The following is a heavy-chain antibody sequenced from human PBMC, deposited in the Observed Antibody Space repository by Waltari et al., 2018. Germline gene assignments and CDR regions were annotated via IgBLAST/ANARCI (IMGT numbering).Heavy chain of an antibody. CDR1: PFPFSRYA. J-gene: IGHJ4*02. Sequence: DVDLFESGGDLVHPGGSLRISCRGSPFPFSRYAVGWVRQAPGKGLEWVSVLSASGATTYYADSVKGRFTISRDNSKDTLYLQMSNLRVEDTAIYFCVKSPGYSADSSYFDSWGRGTQVSVST. D-gene: IGHD5-18*01. CDR2: LSASGATT. V-gene: IGHV3-23*01. CDR3: VKSPGYSADSSYFDS.